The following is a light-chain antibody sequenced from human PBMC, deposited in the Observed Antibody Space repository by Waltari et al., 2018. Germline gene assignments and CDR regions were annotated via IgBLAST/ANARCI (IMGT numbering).Light chain of an antibody. J-gene: IGLJ2*01. CDR1: SSDVGGYDY. CDR3: SSYAGNNNLL. V-gene: IGLV2-8*01. CDR2: EVN. Sequence: QSALNQPPSASGSPGQSVIISCPGTSSDVGGYDYVSWYQQHPGKGPKLIIYEVNQRPSGVPDRFSGSKSGNTASLTVSGLQAEDEADYHCSSYAGNNNLLFGGGTKLTVL.